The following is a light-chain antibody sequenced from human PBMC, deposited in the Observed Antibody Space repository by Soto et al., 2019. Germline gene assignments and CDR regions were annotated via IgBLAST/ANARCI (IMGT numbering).Light chain of an antibody. V-gene: IGKV3-20*01. J-gene: IGKJ4*01. CDR2: GAS. CDR1: QSVSSN. Sequence: EIVLTQSPGTLSLSPGERATLSSRASQSVSSNLAWYQQKPGQAPRLLIYGASSRATGIPDRFRGSGSGTDFTLTISRLEPEDFAVYYCQQFGSSLTFGGGTKVDIK. CDR3: QQFGSSLT.